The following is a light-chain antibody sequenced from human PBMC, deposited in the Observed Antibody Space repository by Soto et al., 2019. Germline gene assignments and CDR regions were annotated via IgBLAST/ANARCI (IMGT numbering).Light chain of an antibody. CDR1: SSDVGGYNY. CDR2: EVN. V-gene: IGLV2-8*01. CDR3: SSYAGSSNLV. J-gene: IGLJ2*01. Sequence: QSVLTQPPSASGSPGQSVSISCTGTSSDVGGYNYVSWYQQHPGKAPKLMIYEVNQRPSGVPDRFSGSKSDNTASLTVSRLQAEDEADYYCSSYAGSSNLVFGGGTQLP.